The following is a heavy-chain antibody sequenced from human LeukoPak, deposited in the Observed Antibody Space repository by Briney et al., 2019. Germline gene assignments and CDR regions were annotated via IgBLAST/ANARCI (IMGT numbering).Heavy chain of an antibody. D-gene: IGHD2-15*01. CDR3: ARQRSSHYSGVYYFYYMDV. V-gene: IGHV5-51*01. Sequence: GESLKISCKGSGYSFSGYWLAWVRQMPGKGLEWMGIIYSDDSDTGYSPSFQGQVTISADKSLNTAYLQWSSLKASDTAMYYCARQRSSHYSGVYYFYYMDVWGKGTTVTISS. CDR1: GYSFSGYW. J-gene: IGHJ6*03. CDR2: IYSDDSDT.